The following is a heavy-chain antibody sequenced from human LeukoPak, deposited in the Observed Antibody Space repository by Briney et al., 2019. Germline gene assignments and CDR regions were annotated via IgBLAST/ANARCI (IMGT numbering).Heavy chain of an antibody. D-gene: IGHD5/OR15-5a*01. J-gene: IGHJ4*02. CDR2: ISTAGDT. V-gene: IGHV3-13*01. CDR1: GFTFSSYD. Sequence: PGGSLRLSCAASGFTFSSYDMHWVRQAPGKGLEWVSAISTAGDTYYPGSVKGRFTISRENAKNSLYLQMNSLRAGDTAVYYCARGASLRHFDYRGQGTLVTVS. CDR3: ARGASLRHFDY.